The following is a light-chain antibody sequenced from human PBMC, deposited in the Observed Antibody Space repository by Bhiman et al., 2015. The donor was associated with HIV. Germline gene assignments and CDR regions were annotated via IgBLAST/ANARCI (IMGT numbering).Light chain of an antibody. CDR2: LVS. Sequence: QSALTQPPSASGSPGQSVTISCTGTGSDVGAYDNVCWYQQLPGRAPKLMISLVSQRPSGVSNRFSGSKSGNTASLTISGLQAEDEADYYCCSYAGSSSFVFGTGTKVTVL. CDR1: GSDVGAYDN. CDR3: CSYAGSSSFV. J-gene: IGLJ1*01. V-gene: IGLV2-23*02.